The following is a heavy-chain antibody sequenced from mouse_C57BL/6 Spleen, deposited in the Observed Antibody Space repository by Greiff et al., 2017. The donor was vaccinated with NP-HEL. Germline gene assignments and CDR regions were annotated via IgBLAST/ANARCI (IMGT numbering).Heavy chain of an antibody. J-gene: IGHJ1*03. Sequence: EVKVVESGGGLVKPGGSLKLSCAASGFTFSSYAMSWVRQTPEKRLEWVATISDGGSYTYYPDNVKGRFTISRDNAKNNLYLQMSHLKSEDTAMYYCASGGYYYGKGYFDVWGTGTTVTVSS. CDR1: GFTFSSYA. CDR2: ISDGGSYT. CDR3: ASGGYYYGKGYFDV. D-gene: IGHD1-1*01. V-gene: IGHV5-4*03.